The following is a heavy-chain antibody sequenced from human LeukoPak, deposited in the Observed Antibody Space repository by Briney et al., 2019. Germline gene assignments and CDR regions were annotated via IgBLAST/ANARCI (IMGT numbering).Heavy chain of an antibody. Sequence: SGTLSLTCAVSGGSFSSNNWWGWVRQSPGKGLEWIGEVYRSGSTNYDPSLKSRVTISLDKSQNQFSLSLTSVTAADTAVYYCARRQVGLTGGHFDYWGQGTLVTVSS. V-gene: IGHV4-4*02. J-gene: IGHJ4*02. CDR1: GGSFSSNNW. D-gene: IGHD1-26*01. CDR3: ARRQVGLTGGHFDY. CDR2: VYRSGST.